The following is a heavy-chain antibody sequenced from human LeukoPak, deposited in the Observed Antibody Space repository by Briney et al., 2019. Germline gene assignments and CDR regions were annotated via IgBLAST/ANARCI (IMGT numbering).Heavy chain of an antibody. CDR3: ARGGSWFEA. J-gene: IGHJ5*02. V-gene: IGHV3-7*01. CDR1: GFAFSNYW. Sequence: PGGSLRLSCAASGFAFSNYWMSWIRQAPGKGLEWVVHIKQDGSDTYYVDSVKGRFTISRDNAKNSLYLQMNSLRAEDTAVYFCARGGSWFEAWGQGTLVTVSS. CDR2: IKQDGSDT. D-gene: IGHD3-10*01.